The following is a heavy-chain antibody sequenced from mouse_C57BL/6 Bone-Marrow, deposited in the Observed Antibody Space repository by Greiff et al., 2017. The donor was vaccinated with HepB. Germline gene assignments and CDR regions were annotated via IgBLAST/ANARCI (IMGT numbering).Heavy chain of an antibody. J-gene: IGHJ2*01. D-gene: IGHD2-3*01. CDR1: GFSLSTFGMG. V-gene: IGHV8-8*01. CDR2: IWWDDDK. CDR3: ARMRMGYPRYFYY. Sequence: ESGPGILQPSQTLSLTCSFSGFSLSTFGMGVGWIRQPSGKGLEWLAHIWWDDDKYYNPALKSRLTISKDTSKNQVFLKIANVDTADTATYYCARMRMGYPRYFYYWGQGTTLTVSS.